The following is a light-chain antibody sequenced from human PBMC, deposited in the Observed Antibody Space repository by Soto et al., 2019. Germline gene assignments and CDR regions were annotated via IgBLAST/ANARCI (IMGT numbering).Light chain of an antibody. Sequence: EIVLTQSPGTLSLSPGERATLSCRASQSVSNTYLAWYQQKPGQAPRLLIYGASSRATGIPDRFSGSGSGTDFTLTISRLEPEDFAVYDCQQYGSSPYTFGQWTKLEIK. J-gene: IGKJ2*01. V-gene: IGKV3-20*01. CDR3: QQYGSSPYT. CDR2: GAS. CDR1: QSVSNTY.